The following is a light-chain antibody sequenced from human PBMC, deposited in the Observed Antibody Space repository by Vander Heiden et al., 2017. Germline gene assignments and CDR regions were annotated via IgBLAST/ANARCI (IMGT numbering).Light chain of an antibody. J-gene: IGKJ2*01. CDR2: WAS. Sequence: VRSQSPDPLAVPQGEESTITCKPIQTVLYSSNNKNYLAWYQQKSGQSPKLLIYWASTRESGVPERFSGSGSGTDFTLTISSLQAEDVAVYYCQQYYNTPSAFGRGTKLEIK. CDR3: QQYYNTPSA. V-gene: IGKV4-1*01. CDR1: QTVLYSSNNKNY.